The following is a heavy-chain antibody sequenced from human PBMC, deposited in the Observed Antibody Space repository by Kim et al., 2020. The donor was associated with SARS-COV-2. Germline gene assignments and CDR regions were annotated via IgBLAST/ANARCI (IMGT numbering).Heavy chain of an antibody. Sequence: GGSLRLSCAASGFTFSSYGMHWVRQAPGKGLEWVAVISYDGSNKYYADSVKGRFTISRDNSKNTLYLQMNSLRAEDTAVYYCAKDLFYYGSGDWFDPWGQGTLVTVSS. V-gene: IGHV3-30*18. CDR1: GFTFSSYG. J-gene: IGHJ5*02. CDR2: ISYDGSNK. CDR3: AKDLFYYGSGDWFDP. D-gene: IGHD3-10*01.